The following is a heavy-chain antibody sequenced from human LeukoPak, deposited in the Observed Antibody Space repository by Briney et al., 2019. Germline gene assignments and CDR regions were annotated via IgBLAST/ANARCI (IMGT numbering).Heavy chain of an antibody. J-gene: IGHJ4*02. CDR3: ATHMDTAMIKAEFDY. V-gene: IGHV1-18*01. D-gene: IGHD5-18*01. Sequence: ASVKVSCKTSGYTFTSYGISSVRQAPGQGLGWMGWISAYNVNTNYAQKLQGRVTMTTDTSTTTAYMELRSLRSDDPAVYYCATHMDTAMIKAEFDYWGQGTLVTVSS. CDR1: GYTFTSYG. CDR2: ISAYNVNT.